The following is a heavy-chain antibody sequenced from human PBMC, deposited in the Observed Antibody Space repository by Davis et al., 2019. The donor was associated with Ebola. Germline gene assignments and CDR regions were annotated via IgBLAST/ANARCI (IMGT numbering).Heavy chain of an antibody. J-gene: IGHJ4*02. CDR2: INHSGST. D-gene: IGHD4-17*01. Sequence: MPGGSLRLSCAASGFTFSDYYMSWIRQPPGKGLEWIGEINHSGSTNYNPSLKSRVTISVDTSKNQFSLKLSSVTAADTAVYYCARHTAYYGFDYWGQGTLVTVSS. CDR1: GFTFSDYY. CDR3: ARHTAYYGFDY. V-gene: IGHV4-34*01.